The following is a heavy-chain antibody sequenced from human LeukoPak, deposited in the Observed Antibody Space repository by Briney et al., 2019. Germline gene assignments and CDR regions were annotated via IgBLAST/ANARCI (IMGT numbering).Heavy chain of an antibody. CDR2: IKLDGSEK. CDR1: GFTFSSYW. D-gene: IGHD3-22*01. V-gene: IGHV3-7*01. J-gene: IGHJ6*03. CDR3: VRDGYDRSGYYYEGNYYYYMDV. Sequence: GGSLRLSCAASGFTFSSYWMSWVRQAPGKGLEWVANIKLDGSEKYYVDSVKGRFTISRDNAKKSLYLQMNSLRAEDTAVYYCVRDGYDRSGYYYEGNYYYYMDVWGKGTTVTISS.